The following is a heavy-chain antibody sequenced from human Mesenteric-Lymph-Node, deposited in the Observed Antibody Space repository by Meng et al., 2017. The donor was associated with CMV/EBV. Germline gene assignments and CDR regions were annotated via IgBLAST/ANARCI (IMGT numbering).Heavy chain of an antibody. CDR1: GFTFSSYA. D-gene: IGHD4-11*01. Sequence: GGSLRLSCAVSGFTFSSYAMSWVRQAPGKGLEWVSGITDSGGSTYYADSVKGRFTISRDNSKNTLYLQMNSLRAEDTAVYYCANRGLHTDGMDVWGQGTTVTVSS. CDR2: ITDSGGST. CDR3: ANRGLHTDGMDV. J-gene: IGHJ6*02. V-gene: IGHV3-23*01.